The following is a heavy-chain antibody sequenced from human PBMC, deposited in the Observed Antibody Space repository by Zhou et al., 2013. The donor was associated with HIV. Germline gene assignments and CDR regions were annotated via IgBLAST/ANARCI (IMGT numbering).Heavy chain of an antibody. Sequence: QVQLVQSGAEVKKPGASVKVSCEAVGVAFSNYAIHWVRQAPGQRLEWLGWINAGNGNTKYSQKFQDRLTITRDTSASTAYMVVSTLRSEDTAVYYCARSTMVRGVIVDSWGQGNPGYRLL. CDR2: INAGNGNT. D-gene: IGHD3-10*01. CDR1: GVAFSNYA. J-gene: IGHJ4*02. V-gene: IGHV1-3*01. CDR3: ARSTMVRGVIVDS.